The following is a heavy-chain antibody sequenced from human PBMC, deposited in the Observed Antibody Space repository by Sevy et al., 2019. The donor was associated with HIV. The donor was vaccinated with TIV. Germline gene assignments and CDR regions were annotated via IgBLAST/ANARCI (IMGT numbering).Heavy chain of an antibody. CDR1: NGSFSRYY. V-gene: IGHV4-34*01. Sequence: SETLSLTCALNNGSFSRYYGNWIRQSPGMGLEWIGEINHSGSTKYNPSLESRVSISVDTSKNQFSPKLRSVTAADTAVYYCASDIVMGTFDIWGQGTMVTVSS. CDR3: ASDIVMGTFDI. J-gene: IGHJ3*02. CDR2: INHSGST. D-gene: IGHD2-15*01.